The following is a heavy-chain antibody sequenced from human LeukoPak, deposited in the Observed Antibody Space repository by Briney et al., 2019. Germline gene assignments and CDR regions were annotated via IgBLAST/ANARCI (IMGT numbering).Heavy chain of an antibody. CDR1: GGSFSGYY. CDR2: INHSGST. Sequence: SETLSLTCAVYGGSFSGYYWSWIRQPPGKGLEWIGEINHSGSTNYNPSLKSRVTISVDTSKNQFSLKLSSVTAADTAVYYCARMGYSSGWSRKIRSRYRGQGTLVTVSS. V-gene: IGHV4-34*01. D-gene: IGHD6-19*01. CDR3: ARMGYSSGWSRKIRSRY. J-gene: IGHJ4*02.